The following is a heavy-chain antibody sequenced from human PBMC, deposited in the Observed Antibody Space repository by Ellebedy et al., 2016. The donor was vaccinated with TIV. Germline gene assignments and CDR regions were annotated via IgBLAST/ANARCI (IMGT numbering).Heavy chain of an antibody. Sequence: ASVKVSCKASGYTFTSYGISWVRQAPGQGLEWMGWISAYNGNTNYAQKLQGRVTMTTDTSTSTAYMELSRLRSDDTAVYYCARDLYGTPVRRFDPWGQGTLVTVSS. CDR2: ISAYNGNT. J-gene: IGHJ5*02. D-gene: IGHD2/OR15-2a*01. CDR3: ARDLYGTPVRRFDP. V-gene: IGHV1-18*04. CDR1: GYTFTSYG.